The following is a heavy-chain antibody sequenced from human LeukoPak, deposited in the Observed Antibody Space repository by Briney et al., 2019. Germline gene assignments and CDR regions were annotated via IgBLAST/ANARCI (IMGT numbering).Heavy chain of an antibody. CDR2: ISAYNGNT. Sequence: ASVKVSCKASGYTFTSYGISWVRQAPGQGLEWMGWISAYNGNTNYAQKLQGRVTMTTDTSTCTAYMELRSLRSDDTAVYYCASGKISSSSPAYYYYGMDVWGQGTTVTVSS. CDR3: ASGKISSSSPAYYYYGMDV. V-gene: IGHV1-18*01. D-gene: IGHD6-6*01. CDR1: GYTFTSYG. J-gene: IGHJ6*02.